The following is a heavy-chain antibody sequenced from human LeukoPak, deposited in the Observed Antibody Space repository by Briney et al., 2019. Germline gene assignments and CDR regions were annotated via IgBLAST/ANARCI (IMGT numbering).Heavy chain of an antibody. D-gene: IGHD2-15*01. V-gene: IGHV3-23*01. CDR3: ARQHCSGGDCYFFD. J-gene: IGHJ4*02. CDR2: ISADAVDT. Sequence: GGSLRLSCVASGFTFSNHAMTWVRQAPGKGLEWVSAISADAVDTFYAPSVKGRFTISRDNSKNTLYLQINSLRAEDTAVYYCARQHCSGGDCYFFDWGQGTLVTVSS. CDR1: GFTFSNHA.